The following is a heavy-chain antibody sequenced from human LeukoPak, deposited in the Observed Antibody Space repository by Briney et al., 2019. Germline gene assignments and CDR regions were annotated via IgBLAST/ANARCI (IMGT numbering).Heavy chain of an antibody. CDR3: ARGSLVVVTAQYYYYYGMDV. Sequence: GASVKVSCKASGYTFTSYAMNWARQAPGQGLEWMGWINTNTGNPTYAQGFTGRFVFSLDTSVSTAYLQISSLKAEDTAVYYCARGSLVVVTAQYYYYYGMDVWGQGTTVTVSS. D-gene: IGHD2-21*02. J-gene: IGHJ6*02. CDR1: GYTFTSYA. CDR2: INTNTGNP. V-gene: IGHV7-4-1*02.